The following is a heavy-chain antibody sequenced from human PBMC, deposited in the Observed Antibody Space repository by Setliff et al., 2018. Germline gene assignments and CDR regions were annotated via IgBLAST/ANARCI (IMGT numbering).Heavy chain of an antibody. V-gene: IGHV3-7*01. CDR3: ARDHVYGSQYYYYYYGMDV. D-gene: IGHD3-10*01. Sequence: PGGSLRLSCAASGFTFSSYWLSWVRQAPGKGLEWVANMKQDGSEKYYVDSVKDRFTISRDNAKNSLYLQMNTLRAEDTAVYYCARDHVYGSQYYYYYYGMDVWGQGTTVTVSS. CDR1: GFTFSSYW. J-gene: IGHJ6*02. CDR2: MKQDGSEK.